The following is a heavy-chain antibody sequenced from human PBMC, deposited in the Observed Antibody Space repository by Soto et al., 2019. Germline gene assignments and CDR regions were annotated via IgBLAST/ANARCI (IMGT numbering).Heavy chain of an antibody. CDR2: IYYSGST. CDR3: ARHRRGYSGYEPLGDV. J-gene: IGHJ6*02. CDR1: GGSISSGGYY. V-gene: IGHV4-31*03. D-gene: IGHD5-12*01. Sequence: SETLSLTCTVSGGSISSGGYYWSWIRQHPGKGLEWIGYIYYSGSTYYNPSLKSRVTISVDTSKNQFSLKLSSVTAADTAVYYCARHRRGYSGYEPLGDVWGQGTTVT.